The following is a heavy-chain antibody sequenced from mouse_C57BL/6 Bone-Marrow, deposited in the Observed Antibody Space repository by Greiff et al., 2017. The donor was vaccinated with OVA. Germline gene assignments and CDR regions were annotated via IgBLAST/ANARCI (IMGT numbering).Heavy chain of an antibody. CDR2: ISSGGSYT. Sequence: EVKLVESGGDLVKPGGSLKLSCAASGFTFSSYGMSWVRQTPDKRLEWVATISSGGSYTYYPDSVKGRITISRYNAKNTLYLQMSSLKSEDTAMSYFANPAYYSITWFAYWCQGTLVTVSA. CDR3: ANPAYYSITWFAY. V-gene: IGHV5-6*01. CDR1: GFTFSSYG. D-gene: IGHD2-5*01. J-gene: IGHJ3*01.